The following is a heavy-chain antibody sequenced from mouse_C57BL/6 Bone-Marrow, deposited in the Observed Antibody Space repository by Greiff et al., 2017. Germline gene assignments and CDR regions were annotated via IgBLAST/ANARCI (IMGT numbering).Heavy chain of an antibody. D-gene: IGHD2-4*01. CDR3: ARDDYVAY. V-gene: IGHV2-2*01. Sequence: VKLMESGPGLVQPSQSLSITCTVSGFSLTSYGVHWVRQSPGKGLEWLGVIWSGGSTDYNAAFISRLSISKDNSKSKVFFKMNSLQADDTAIYYFARDDYVAYWGQGTLVTVSA. CDR2: IWSGGST. CDR1: GFSLTSYG. J-gene: IGHJ3*01.